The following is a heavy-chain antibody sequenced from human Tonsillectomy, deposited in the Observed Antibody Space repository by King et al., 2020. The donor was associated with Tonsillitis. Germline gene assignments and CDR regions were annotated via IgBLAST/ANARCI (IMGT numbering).Heavy chain of an antibody. J-gene: IGHJ3*02. V-gene: IGHV3-23*04. CDR3: AKDKEGYNPYDAFDI. Sequence: VQLVESGGGLVQPGGSLRLSCAASGFSFMSYAMTWVRQAPGKGLEWVSVISATGGTTDYSDSVKGRFTISRDNSKNTLYLQMNSLRAEDTALYYCAKDKEGYNPYDAFDIWGQGTMVTVSS. D-gene: IGHD5-24*01. CDR2: ISATGGTT. CDR1: GFSFMSYA.